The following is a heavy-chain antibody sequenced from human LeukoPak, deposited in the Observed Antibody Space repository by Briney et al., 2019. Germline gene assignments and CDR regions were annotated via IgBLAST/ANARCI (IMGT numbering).Heavy chain of an antibody. CDR2: INHSGST. J-gene: IGHJ6*02. D-gene: IGHD2-2*01. Sequence: SETLSLTCIVYGGSFSGYYWSWFRQPPGKGLEWIGEINHSGSTNYNPSLKSRVTISVDTSTNQFSLKLSSVTAADTAVYYCARGPVVPAAKYFYYGMDVWGQGTTVTVSS. CDR1: GGSFSGYY. CDR3: ARGPVVPAAKYFYYGMDV. V-gene: IGHV4-34*01.